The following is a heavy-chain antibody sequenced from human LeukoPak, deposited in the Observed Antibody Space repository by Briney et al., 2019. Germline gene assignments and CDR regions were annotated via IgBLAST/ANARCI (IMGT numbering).Heavy chain of an antibody. Sequence: ASVKVSCKASGYTLTESSMHWVRQAPGQRLEWMGGFDLEDGDTIYAQKFQGRVTITEDTSTNTAYMELSSLRSEDTAVYYCATVSQGATDHYYFAM. V-gene: IGHV1-24*01. CDR1: GYTLTESS. CDR3: ATVSQGATDHYYFAM. CDR2: FDLEDGDT. J-gene: IGHJ6*01. D-gene: IGHD1-26*01.